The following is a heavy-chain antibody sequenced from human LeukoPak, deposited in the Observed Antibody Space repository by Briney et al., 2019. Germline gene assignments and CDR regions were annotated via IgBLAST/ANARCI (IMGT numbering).Heavy chain of an antibody. CDR2: IYTSGST. CDR3: ARKPGNSPFDY. V-gene: IGHV4-61*02. J-gene: IGHJ4*02. CDR1: GGSISSGSYY. Sequence: PSETLSLTCTVSGGSISSGSYYWSWIRQPAGKGLEWIGRIYTSGSTNYNPSLKSRVTISVDTPKNQFSLKLSSVTAADTAVYYCARKPGNSPFDYWGQGTLVTVSS. D-gene: IGHD1-7*01.